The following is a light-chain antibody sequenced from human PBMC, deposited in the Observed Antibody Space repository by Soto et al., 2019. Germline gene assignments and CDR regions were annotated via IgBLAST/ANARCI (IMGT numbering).Light chain of an antibody. Sequence: RMTQCPSPFSASTGDRVTITCRASQGISSYLAWYQQKPGKAPKLLIYAASTLQSGVPSRFSGSGSGTDFTLTISCLQSEDFATYYCQQYYSYPRTFGQGTKVDI. CDR1: QGISSY. J-gene: IGKJ1*01. CDR3: QQYYSYPRT. V-gene: IGKV1-8*01. CDR2: AAS.